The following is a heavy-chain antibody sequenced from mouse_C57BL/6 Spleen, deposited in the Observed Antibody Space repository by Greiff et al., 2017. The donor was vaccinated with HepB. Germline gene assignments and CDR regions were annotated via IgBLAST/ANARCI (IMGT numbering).Heavy chain of an antibody. Sequence: EVQLQQSGTVLARPGASVKMSCKTSGYTFTSYWMHWVKQRPGQGLEWIGAIYPGNSDTSYNQKFKGKAKLTAVTSASTAYMELSSLTNEDSAVYYCTRGYDYENAMDYWGQGTSVTVSS. CDR2: IYPGNSDT. V-gene: IGHV1-5*01. CDR3: TRGYDYENAMDY. J-gene: IGHJ4*01. CDR1: GYTFTSYW. D-gene: IGHD2-4*01.